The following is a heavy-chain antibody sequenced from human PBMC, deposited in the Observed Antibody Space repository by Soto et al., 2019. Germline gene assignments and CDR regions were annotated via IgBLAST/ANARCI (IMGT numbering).Heavy chain of an antibody. CDR3: ARVPVLWAHLFDL. CDR2: INDAGST. Sequence: QVQLQQRGDGLLRPSETLSLTCAVSGGSFIGYYLAWIRHTTGKGLEWIGEINDAGSTNYIPSLGSRVTISMDTSKPQFSLRMASLTAADTAGYYCARVPVLWAHLFDLWGPGTLVTVTS. CDR1: GGSFIGYY. D-gene: IGHD2-21*01. V-gene: IGHV4-34*02. J-gene: IGHJ4*03.